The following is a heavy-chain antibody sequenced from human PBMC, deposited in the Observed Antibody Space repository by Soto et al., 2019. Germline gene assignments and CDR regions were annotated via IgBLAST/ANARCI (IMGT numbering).Heavy chain of an antibody. J-gene: IGHJ4*02. V-gene: IGHV1-2*04. Sequence: ASVKVSCKASGYTFTGYYMHWVRQAPGQGLEWMGWINPNSGGTNYARKFQGWVTMTRDTSISTAYMELSRLRSDDTAVYYCARVPMVRGVHFDYWGQGTLVTVSS. D-gene: IGHD3-10*01. CDR1: GYTFTGYY. CDR3: ARVPMVRGVHFDY. CDR2: INPNSGGT.